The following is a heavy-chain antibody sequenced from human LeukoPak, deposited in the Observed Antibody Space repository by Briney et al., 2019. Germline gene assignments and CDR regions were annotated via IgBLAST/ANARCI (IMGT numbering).Heavy chain of an antibody. CDR1: GGTFSSYA. CDR2: IIPIFGTA. Sequence: SXXVSCKASGGTFSSYAISWVRQAPGQGLEWMGRIIPIFGTANYAQKFQGRVTITTDESTSTAYMELSSLRSEDTAVYYCANAGKYYYDSSGPWGQGTLVTVSS. D-gene: IGHD3-22*01. CDR3: ANAGKYYYDSSGP. J-gene: IGHJ5*02. V-gene: IGHV1-69*05.